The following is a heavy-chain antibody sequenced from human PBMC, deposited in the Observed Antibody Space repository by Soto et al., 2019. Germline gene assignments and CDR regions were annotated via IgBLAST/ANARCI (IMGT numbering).Heavy chain of an antibody. CDR3: VRGGPVAGPTSSEAYHPFDF. J-gene: IGHJ4*02. D-gene: IGHD6-19*01. CDR1: GYTFSDHY. V-gene: IGHV1-2*02. CDR2: INPNSGGT. Sequence: QVQLVQSGAEVKKPGASVEVSCKTSGYTFSDHYTHWVRQAPGQGLECMGWINPNSGGTGYAEKFQGRVTMTRDTSISTAYMELNRLNSDDTAVYYCVRGGPVAGPTSSEAYHPFDFWGQGTLVTVSS.